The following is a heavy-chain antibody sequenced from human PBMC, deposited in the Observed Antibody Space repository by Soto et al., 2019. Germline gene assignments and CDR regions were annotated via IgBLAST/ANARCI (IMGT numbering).Heavy chain of an antibody. CDR3: AKKGLGSLATYCSTGDCHYAFDI. CDR2: ISGGGDGT. Sequence: EVQLLESGGGLVQPGGSLRLSCAASGFTFGNYAMIWVRQAPGKGLEWGSTISGGGDGTYYAASVRGRFTISRENSRNTVYLQMNSLRADDTAVYYCAKKGLGSLATYCSTGDCHYAFDIWGQGTMVTVSS. J-gene: IGHJ3*02. CDR1: GFTFGNYA. D-gene: IGHD2-15*01. V-gene: IGHV3-23*01.